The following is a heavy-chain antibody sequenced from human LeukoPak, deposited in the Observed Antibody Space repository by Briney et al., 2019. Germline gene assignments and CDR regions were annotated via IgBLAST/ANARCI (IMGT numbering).Heavy chain of an antibody. CDR2: IWYDGSNK. Sequence: GRSLRLSCAASGFTFSSYGMHWVRQAPGKGLEWVAVIWYDGSNKYYADSVKGRFTISRDNSKNTLYLQMNTLGAEDTAVYYCARDIVSGSGSLDYWGQGTLVTVSS. D-gene: IGHD3-10*01. CDR1: GFTFSSYG. V-gene: IGHV3-33*01. J-gene: IGHJ4*02. CDR3: ARDIVSGSGSLDY.